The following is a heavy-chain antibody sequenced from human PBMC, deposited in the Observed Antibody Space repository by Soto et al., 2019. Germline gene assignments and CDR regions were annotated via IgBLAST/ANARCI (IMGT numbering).Heavy chain of an antibody. CDR3: ARSNDFWSGPYYYYGMDV. CDR2: IYPGDSDT. CDR1: GYGFTSYW. D-gene: IGHD3-3*01. Sequence: GESLKISCKGSGYGFTSYWIGWVRQMPGKGLEWMGIIYPGDSDTRYSPSFQGQVTISADKSISTAYLQWSSLKASDTAMYYCARSNDFWSGPYYYYGMDVWGQGTTVTVSS. V-gene: IGHV5-51*01. J-gene: IGHJ6*02.